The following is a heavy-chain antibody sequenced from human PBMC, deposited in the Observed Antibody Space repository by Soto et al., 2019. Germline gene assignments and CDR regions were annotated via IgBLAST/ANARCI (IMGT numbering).Heavy chain of an antibody. CDR3: ASWRLQGFDP. Sequence: QVQLVESGGGVVQPGRSLRLSCAASGFTFSSYGMHWVRQAPGKGLEWVAVIWYDGSNKYYADSVKGRFTISRDNSKNTVYLQMNSVRAEGKAVYYCASWRLQGFDPWGQGTLVTVAS. D-gene: IGHD4-4*01. V-gene: IGHV3-33*01. J-gene: IGHJ5*02. CDR1: GFTFSSYG. CDR2: IWYDGSNK.